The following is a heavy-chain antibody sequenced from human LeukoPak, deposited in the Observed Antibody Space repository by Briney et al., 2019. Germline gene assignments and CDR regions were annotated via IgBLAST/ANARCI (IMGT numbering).Heavy chain of an antibody. Sequence: PGGSLRLSCVASGLSLSGQWMNWVRQAPGQGLEWVANIKHDGSEKYYVDSVKGRFTISRDDGRNSVSLQMDSVRAEDTAVYYCGYTNNFYHWGQGTLVVVSS. CDR3: GYTNNFYH. CDR1: GLSLSGQW. J-gene: IGHJ4*02. CDR2: IKHDGSEK. D-gene: IGHD3-16*02. V-gene: IGHV3-7*01.